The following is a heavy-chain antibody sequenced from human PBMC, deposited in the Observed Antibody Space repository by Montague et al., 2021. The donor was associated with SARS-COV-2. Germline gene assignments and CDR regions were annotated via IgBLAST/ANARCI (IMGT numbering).Heavy chain of an antibody. D-gene: IGHD1-7*01. CDR3: ARMECGTVSSGEI. J-gene: IGHJ3*02. CDR2: XDWDDAK. CDR1: GFSLNSKGVC. V-gene: IGHV2-70*16. Sequence: PELVKPTQTLTLTCTFSGFSLNSKGVCVTWIRQPPGGALESLARXDWDDAKFYNTSLKARLAVSKGASETQVVLKVTDLDPADTATYFCARMECGTVSSGEIWGQGIKVTVSS.